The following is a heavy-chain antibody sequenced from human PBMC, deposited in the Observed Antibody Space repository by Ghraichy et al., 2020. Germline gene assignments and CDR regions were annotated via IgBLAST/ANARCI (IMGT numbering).Heavy chain of an antibody. D-gene: IGHD4-17*01. CDR3: ARGAPTRGVTTGLRFDY. Sequence: GGSLRLSCAASGFTFSSYSMNWVRQAPGKGLEWVSSISSSSSYIYYADSVKGRFTISRDNAKNSLYLQMNSLRAEDTAVYYCARGAPTRGVTTGLRFDYWGQGTLVTVSS. J-gene: IGHJ4*02. CDR1: GFTFSSYS. CDR2: ISSSSSYI. V-gene: IGHV3-21*01.